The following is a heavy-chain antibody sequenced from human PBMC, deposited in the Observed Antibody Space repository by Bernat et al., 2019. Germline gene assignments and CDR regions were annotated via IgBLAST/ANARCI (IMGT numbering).Heavy chain of an antibody. CDR2: IWYDGSNK. D-gene: IGHD2-2*01. J-gene: IGHJ4*02. Sequence: QVQLVESGGGVVQPGRSLRLSCAASGFTFSSYGMHWVRQAPGKGLEWVAVIWYDGSNKYYADSVKGRFTISRDNSKNTLYLQMNSLRAEDTAVYYCARCVRCSTSWAVDYWGQGTLVTVSS. V-gene: IGHV3-33*01. CDR1: GFTFSSYG. CDR3: ARCVRCSTSWAVDY.